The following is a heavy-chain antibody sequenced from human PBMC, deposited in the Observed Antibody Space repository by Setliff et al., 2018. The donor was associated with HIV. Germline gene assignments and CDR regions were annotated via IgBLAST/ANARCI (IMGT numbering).Heavy chain of an antibody. Sequence: GGSLRLSCAASGFTFSSYWMSWVRQAPGKGLEWVANIKQDGSEKYYVDSVKGRFTISRDNAKNSLYLQMNSLRAEDTAVYYCAREGSDHGTYYFDYWGQGTPVTVSS. V-gene: IGHV3-7*01. D-gene: IGHD1-26*01. J-gene: IGHJ4*02. CDR3: AREGSDHGTYYFDY. CDR1: GFTFSSYW. CDR2: IKQDGSEK.